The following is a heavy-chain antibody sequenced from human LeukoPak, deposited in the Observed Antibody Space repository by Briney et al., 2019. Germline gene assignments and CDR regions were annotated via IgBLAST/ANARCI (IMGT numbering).Heavy chain of an antibody. D-gene: IGHD1-26*01. CDR2: IYHSGST. Sequence: SQTLSLTCTVSGGSISSGGYYWSWIRQPPGKGLEWIGYIYHSGSTYYNPSLKSRVTISVDRSKNQFSLKLSSVTAADTAVYYCAQSGSFYFPFDYWGQGTLVTVSS. J-gene: IGHJ4*02. CDR1: GGSISSGGYY. V-gene: IGHV4-30-2*02. CDR3: AQSGSFYFPFDY.